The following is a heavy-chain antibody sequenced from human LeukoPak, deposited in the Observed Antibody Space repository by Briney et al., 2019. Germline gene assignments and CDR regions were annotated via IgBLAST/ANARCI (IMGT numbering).Heavy chain of an antibody. V-gene: IGHV3-21*01. CDR1: GFTFSSYS. CDR2: ISSSSSYI. Sequence: PGGSLRLSCAASGFTFSSYSMNWVRQAPGRGLEWVSSISSSSSYIYYAGSVKGRFTISRDNAKNSLYLQMNSLRAEDTAVYYCARDIEYSSSSRDYWGQGTLVTVSS. CDR3: ARDIEYSSSSRDY. D-gene: IGHD6-6*01. J-gene: IGHJ4*02.